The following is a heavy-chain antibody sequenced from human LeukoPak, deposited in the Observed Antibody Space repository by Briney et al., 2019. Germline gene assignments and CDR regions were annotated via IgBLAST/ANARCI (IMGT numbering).Heavy chain of an antibody. CDR3: ASYRYGSSFAFDI. CDR2: ISASGGDT. CDR1: GLTFSSYS. V-gene: IGHV3-23*01. Sequence: PGGSLRLSCVVSGLTFSSYSMSWVRQAPGKGLEWVSGISASGGDTWYPDSVKGRFTISRDNSKNTLYLQMNSLRAEDTAVYYCASYRYGSSFAFDIWGQGTMVTVSS. D-gene: IGHD6-6*01. J-gene: IGHJ3*02.